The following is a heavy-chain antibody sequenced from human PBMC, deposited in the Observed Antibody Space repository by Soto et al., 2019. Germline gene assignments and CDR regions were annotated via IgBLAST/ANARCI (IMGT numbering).Heavy chain of an antibody. D-gene: IGHD6-19*01. CDR3: VRAAVAAHFDL. V-gene: IGHV3-74*01. Sequence: GGSLRLSCAASGFTFSSYWMHWVRQAPGKRLVWVSRINSDGSTTSYADSVKGRFSISRDNARNTLYLQMNSLTAEDTAVYYCVRAAVAAHFDLWGQGALVTVSS. J-gene: IGHJ4*02. CDR1: GFTFSSYW. CDR2: INSDGSTT.